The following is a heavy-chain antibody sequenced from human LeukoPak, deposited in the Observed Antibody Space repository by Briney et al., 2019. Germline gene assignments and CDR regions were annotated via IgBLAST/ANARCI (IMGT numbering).Heavy chain of an antibody. Sequence: PGGSLRLSCAASGFMFSNYALTWVRQAPGKGLEWVSTIGGTGANTYYADSVKGRFTISRDSSKNTMYVQMSSLRAEDTAIYYFARGNNTDGRYLDYWGQEPRVPVSS. CDR2: IGGTGANT. CDR1: GFMFSNYA. D-gene: IGHD1-14*01. J-gene: IGHJ4*02. V-gene: IGHV3-23*01. CDR3: ARGNNTDGRYLDY.